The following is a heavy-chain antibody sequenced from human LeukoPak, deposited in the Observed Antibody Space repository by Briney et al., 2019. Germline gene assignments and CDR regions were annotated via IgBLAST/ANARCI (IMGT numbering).Heavy chain of an antibody. D-gene: IGHD2-8*01. CDR2: TFYRSKWYN. Sequence: SQTHSLTCAISGDSVSSDSAALNWIRQSPSRGLEWLGRTFYRSKWYNDYAVSVKSRITINPDTSKNQFSLQLNSVTPEDTAVYYCARSVNNWFDPWGQGTLVTVSS. CDR3: ARSVNNWFDP. CDR1: GDSVSSDSAA. J-gene: IGHJ5*02. V-gene: IGHV6-1*01.